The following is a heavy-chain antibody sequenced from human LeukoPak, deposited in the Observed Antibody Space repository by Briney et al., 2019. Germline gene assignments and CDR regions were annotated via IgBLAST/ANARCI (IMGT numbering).Heavy chain of an antibody. D-gene: IGHD3-10*01. CDR3: ANLWAMGY. CDR2: VKPDGSEK. CDR1: GFSFSDYW. V-gene: IGHV3-7*01. Sequence: PGGSLSLSCAASGFSFSDYWMSWVRQAPGKGLEWVANVKPDGSEKYYVDSVKGRFTISRDNARNSLYLQMDSLRAEDTAVYDCANLWAMGYWGQGTLVTDSS. J-gene: IGHJ4*02.